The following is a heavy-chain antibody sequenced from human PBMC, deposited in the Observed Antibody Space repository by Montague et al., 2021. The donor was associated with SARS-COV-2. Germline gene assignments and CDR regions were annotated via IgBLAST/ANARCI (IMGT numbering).Heavy chain of an antibody. V-gene: IGHV3-23*03. D-gene: IGHD3/OR15-3a*01. CDR1: GFTFSSYA. Sequence: SLSLSLSASGFTFSSYAMSWVRQTPGKGLEWVALIYNGGSSRYYADSVKGRFTISRDNSKNTLFLQMNSLRADDTAVYYCAKGLGARDLYYLDSWGQGTLVTVSS. CDR2: IYNGGSSR. J-gene: IGHJ4*02. CDR3: AKGLGARDLYYLDS.